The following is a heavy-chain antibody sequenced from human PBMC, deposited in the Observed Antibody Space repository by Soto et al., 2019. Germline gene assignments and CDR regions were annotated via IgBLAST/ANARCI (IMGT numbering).Heavy chain of an antibody. Sequence: PVGSLRLSCTASGITFSNYGMTWVRQAPSKGLEWVSSIRTSGCRTYYADSVKGRFTISRDNSKNTLYLQMNSLRVEDTGVYYCAKDPDGCDNVWGTYRYTDHWGQGTLVTVSS. CDR1: GITFSNYG. CDR3: AKDPDGCDNVWGTYRYTDH. D-gene: IGHD3-16*02. CDR2: IRTSGCRT. J-gene: IGHJ4*02. V-gene: IGHV3-23*01.